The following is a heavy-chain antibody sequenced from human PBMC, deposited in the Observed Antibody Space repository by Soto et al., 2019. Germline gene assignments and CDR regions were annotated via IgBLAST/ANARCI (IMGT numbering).Heavy chain of an antibody. CDR3: ARDRGMATTT. V-gene: IGHV1-46*01. J-gene: IGHJ5*02. CDR1: GYTFTGYY. CDR2: INPSGGST. Sequence: ASVKVSCNASGYTFTGYYMHWVRQAPGQGLEWMGIINPSGGSTSYAQKFQGRVTMTRDTSTSTVYMELSRLRSEDTAVYYCARDRGMATTTWGQGTLVTVSS. D-gene: IGHD1-1*01.